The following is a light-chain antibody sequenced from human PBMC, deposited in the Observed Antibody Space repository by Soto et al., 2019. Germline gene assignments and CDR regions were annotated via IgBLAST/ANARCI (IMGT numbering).Light chain of an antibody. J-gene: IGKJ1*01. V-gene: IGKV3-15*01. Sequence: EIVMTQSPATLSVSPGERATLSCRASQSVSSNLAWYQQTPGQAPRLLIYGASTRATGIPARFSGSGSGTEFTLTISSLQSEDFAVYYCQQYNNWPPWTFGQGT. CDR3: QQYNNWPPWT. CDR1: QSVSSN. CDR2: GAS.